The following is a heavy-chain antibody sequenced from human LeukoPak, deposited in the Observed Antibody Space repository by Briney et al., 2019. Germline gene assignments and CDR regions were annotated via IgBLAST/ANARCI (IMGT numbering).Heavy chain of an antibody. CDR1: GYTFIDYY. D-gene: IGHD2/OR15-2a*01. CDR3: ARVSRASKAFDI. V-gene: IGHV1-2*02. J-gene: IGHJ3*02. Sequence: ASVKVSCKASGYTFIDYYIHWVRQAPGQGLEWMGWINPNSGGTNYAQKFQGRVTMTRDTSISTAYMELSRLRSDDTAVYYCARVSRASKAFDIWGQGTMVTVSS. CDR2: INPNSGGT.